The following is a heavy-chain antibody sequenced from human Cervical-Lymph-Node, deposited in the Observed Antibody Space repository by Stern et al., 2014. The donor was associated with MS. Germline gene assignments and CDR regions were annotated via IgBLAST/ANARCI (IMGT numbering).Heavy chain of an antibody. CDR3: ARHQTDYKGRDYYYYGMDV. CDR1: GYSFTSHW. V-gene: IGHV5-51*01. CDR2: IYPGDSDT. D-gene: IGHD4-11*01. J-gene: IGHJ6*02. Sequence: EVQLVESGAEVKKPGESLKISCKGSGYSFTSHWIGWVRQMPGKGLEWMGMIYPGDSDTRYSPSFQGPATLSADKSISTAYLQWSSLKASDTAIYYCARHQTDYKGRDYYYYGMDVWGQGTTVTVSS.